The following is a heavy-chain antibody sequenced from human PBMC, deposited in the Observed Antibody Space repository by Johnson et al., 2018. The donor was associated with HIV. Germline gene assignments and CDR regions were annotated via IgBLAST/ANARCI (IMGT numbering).Heavy chain of an antibody. CDR3: ARERDSSGYYSDAFDI. J-gene: IGHJ3*02. D-gene: IGHD3-22*01. Sequence: QVQLVESGGGVVQPGRSLRLSCAASGFTFSSYAMHWVRQAPGKGLEWVAVISYDGSNKYYADSVKGRFTISRDNAKNSLYLQMNSLRAEDTAVYYCARERDSSGYYSDAFDIWGQGTMVTVSS. CDR1: GFTFSSYA. CDR2: ISYDGSNK. V-gene: IGHV3-30*04.